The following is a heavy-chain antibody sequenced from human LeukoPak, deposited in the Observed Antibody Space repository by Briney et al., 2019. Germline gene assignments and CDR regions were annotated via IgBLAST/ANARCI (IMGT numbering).Heavy chain of an antibody. Sequence: GGSLRLSCAASGFTVSSNYMSWVRQAPGKGLEWVSVIYSGGSTYYADSVKGRFTISRDNSKNTLYLHMNSLRSEDTAVYYCARDPTSSWYFDYWGQGTLVTVSS. CDR1: GFTVSSNY. V-gene: IGHV3-53*05. D-gene: IGHD6-13*01. CDR3: ARDPTSSWYFDY. CDR2: IYSGGST. J-gene: IGHJ4*02.